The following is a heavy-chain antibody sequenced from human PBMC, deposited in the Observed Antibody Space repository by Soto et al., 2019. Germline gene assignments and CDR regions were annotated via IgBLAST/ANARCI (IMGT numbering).Heavy chain of an antibody. J-gene: IGHJ4*02. CDR3: ARFLYGDYKFDY. Sequence: QLQLQESGSGLVKPSQTLSLTCAVSGGSISSGGYSWSWIRQPPGKGLEWIGYIYHGGSTYYNPSPKIRFTISVDSSKNQFSLKLSSVTAADTAVYYCARFLYGDYKFDYWGQGTLVTVSS. D-gene: IGHD4-17*01. CDR2: IYHGGST. V-gene: IGHV4-30-2*01. CDR1: GGSISSGGYS.